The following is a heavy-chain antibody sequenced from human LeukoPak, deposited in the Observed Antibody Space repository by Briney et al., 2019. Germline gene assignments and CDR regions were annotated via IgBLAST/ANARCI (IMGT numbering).Heavy chain of an antibody. J-gene: IGHJ4*02. CDR2: ISISGDNT. CDR1: GFTFSSSA. D-gene: IGHD2-8*02. CDR3: ARDREPGTSASRFDY. Sequence: QPGGSLRLSCATSGFTFSSSAMSWVRQAPGKGLEWVSSISISGDNTYYADSVKGRFTISRDNSKNTLYLQMNSLRAEDTAVYYCARDREPGTSASRFDYWGQGTLVTVSS. V-gene: IGHV3-23*01.